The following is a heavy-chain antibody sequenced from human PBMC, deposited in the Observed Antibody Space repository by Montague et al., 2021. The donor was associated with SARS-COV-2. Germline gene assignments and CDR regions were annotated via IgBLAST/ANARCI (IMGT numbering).Heavy chain of an antibody. J-gene: IGHJ2*01. V-gene: IGHV4-39*02. D-gene: IGHD1-1*01. Sequence: SETLSLTCTVSGGSISSSSYYWGWIRQPPGKGPEWIGSIYYSGTTFSNPSHRSRVTMSVDTSKNQFSLRLSSVTAADTAVFYCAREDAGDWYGDLWGRGTLVTVSS. CDR3: AREDAGDWYGDL. CDR2: IYYSGTT. CDR1: GGSISSSSYY.